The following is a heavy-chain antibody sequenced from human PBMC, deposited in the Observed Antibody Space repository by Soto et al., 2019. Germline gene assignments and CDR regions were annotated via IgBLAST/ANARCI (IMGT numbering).Heavy chain of an antibody. CDR1: GYTFTSDG. Sequence: VSVKGSCKASGYTFTSDGGSWVRQAPGQGLEWMGWISAYNGNTNYAQKLQGRVTMTTDTSTSTAYMELRSLRSDDTAVYYCARDTKAYYDFWSGYPDAFDIWGQGTMVTVSS. CDR2: ISAYNGNT. V-gene: IGHV1-18*04. CDR3: ARDTKAYYDFWSGYPDAFDI. J-gene: IGHJ3*02. D-gene: IGHD3-3*01.